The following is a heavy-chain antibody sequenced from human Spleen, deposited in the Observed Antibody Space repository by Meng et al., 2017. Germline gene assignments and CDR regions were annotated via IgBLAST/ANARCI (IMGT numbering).Heavy chain of an antibody. V-gene: IGHV4-34*01. CDR2: IPHRGSS. J-gene: IGHJ1*01. D-gene: IGHD3-10*01. CDR1: GGSFISSC. Sequence: QVQVQQRGAGLLKPSETLSLTCAVDGGSFISSCWSWIRQPPGEGLDWIGEIPHRGSSAYNPSLKSRVSMSIDKSKNQFSLKLTSVTAADTAVYHCLRGSGGSVWGQGTLVTVSS. CDR3: LRGSGGSV.